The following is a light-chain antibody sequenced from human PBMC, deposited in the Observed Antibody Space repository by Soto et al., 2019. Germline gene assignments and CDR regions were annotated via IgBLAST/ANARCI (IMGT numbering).Light chain of an antibody. J-gene: IGKJ2*01. V-gene: IGKV3-15*01. CDR2: GAS. CDR1: QSVSSN. CDR3: QQYNNGYA. Sequence: EIVKTQSPTTLSVSPGERATLSCRASQSVSSNLAWYEFKPGQAPRLLIYGASTRATGIPARFSGSVSGTEISLSISSLEAEDFAIYYCQQYNNGYAFGQGTKLETK.